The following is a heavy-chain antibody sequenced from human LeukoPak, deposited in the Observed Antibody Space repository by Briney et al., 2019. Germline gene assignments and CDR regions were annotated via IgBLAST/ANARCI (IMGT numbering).Heavy chain of an antibody. Sequence: SETLSLTCTVSGGSISSGGYYWSWIRQHPGKGLEWIGYIYYSGSTYYNPSLKSRVTISVDTSKNQFSLKLSSVTAADTAVYYCAASDYDFWSGYNFDYWGQGTLVTVSS. V-gene: IGHV4-31*03. D-gene: IGHD3-3*01. CDR1: GGSISSGGYY. J-gene: IGHJ4*02. CDR2: IYYSGST. CDR3: AASDYDFWSGYNFDY.